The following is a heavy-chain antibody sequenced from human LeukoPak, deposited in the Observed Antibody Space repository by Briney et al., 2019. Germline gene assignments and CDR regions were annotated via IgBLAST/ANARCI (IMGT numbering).Heavy chain of an antibody. J-gene: IGHJ3*02. CDR2: IYYSGST. CDR1: GGSISSYY. V-gene: IGHV4-59*08. CDR3: ARLYCSSTSCFLDAFDI. Sequence: SETLSLTCTVSGGSISSYYWSWIRQPPGKGLEWIGHIYYSGSTNYNPSLKSRVTISVDTSKNQFSLKLSSVTAADTAVYYCARLYCSSTSCFLDAFDIWGQGTMVTVSS. D-gene: IGHD2-2*01.